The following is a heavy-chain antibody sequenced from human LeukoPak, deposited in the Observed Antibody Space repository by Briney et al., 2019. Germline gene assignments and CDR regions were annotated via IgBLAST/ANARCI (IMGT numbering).Heavy chain of an antibody. CDR3: AFGLGVQAQHWFDP. D-gene: IGHD1-26*01. V-gene: IGHV1-24*01. J-gene: IGHJ5*02. CDR2: FDPEDVET. Sequence: GASVKVSCKVTGYTLIKLSLHWVRQAPRKGFGCMGDFDPEDVETISVQTFQSRLTITPDTSTNTPFIEINNLGAENTPLYYCAFGLGVQAQHWFDPWGQGTLVTV. CDR1: GYTLIKLS.